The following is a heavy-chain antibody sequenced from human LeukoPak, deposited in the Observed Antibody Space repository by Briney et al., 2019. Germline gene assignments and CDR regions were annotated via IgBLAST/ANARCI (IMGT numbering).Heavy chain of an antibody. CDR2: INSDGSST. Sequence: GGSLRLSCAASGFTFSSYWMHWVRHAPGKGLVWVSHINSDGSSTSYADSVKGRFTISRDNAKNTLYLQMNSLRAEDTAVYYCARVPCSSTSCNGWFDPWGQGTLVTVSS. CDR1: GFTFSSYW. V-gene: IGHV3-74*01. J-gene: IGHJ5*02. CDR3: ARVPCSSTSCNGWFDP. D-gene: IGHD2-2*01.